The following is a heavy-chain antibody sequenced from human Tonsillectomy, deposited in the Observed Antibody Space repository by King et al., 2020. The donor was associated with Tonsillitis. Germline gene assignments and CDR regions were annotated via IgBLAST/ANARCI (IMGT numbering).Heavy chain of an antibody. CDR1: GYSFSNYW. J-gene: IGHJ6*02. V-gene: IGHV5-51*01. CDR2: IYPGDSDT. D-gene: IGHD3-10*01. CDR3: ARQPYEGKYGSGHYYKGYYYHYGMDV. Sequence: VQLVESGAEVKKPGESLKISCKASGYSFSNYWIGWVRQMPGKGLEWMGIIYPGDSDTRHSPSFQGQVTISADKSISPAYLQWSSLKASDTAMYYCARQPYEGKYGSGHYYKGYYYHYGMDVWGQGTTVTVSS.